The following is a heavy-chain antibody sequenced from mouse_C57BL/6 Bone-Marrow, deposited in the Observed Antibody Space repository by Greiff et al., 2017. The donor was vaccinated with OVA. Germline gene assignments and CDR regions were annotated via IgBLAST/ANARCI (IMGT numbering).Heavy chain of an antibody. CDR3: ARQTRVTTSYFDY. D-gene: IGHD2-5*01. CDR1: GFTFSSYG. J-gene: IGHJ2*01. Sequence: EVMLVESGGDLVKPGGSLKLSCAASGFTFSSYGMSWVRQTPDKRLEWVATISSGGSYTYYPDSVKGRFTISRDNAKNTLYLQMSSLKSEDTAMYYCARQTRVTTSYFDYWGQGTTLTVSS. V-gene: IGHV5-6*01. CDR2: ISSGGSYT.